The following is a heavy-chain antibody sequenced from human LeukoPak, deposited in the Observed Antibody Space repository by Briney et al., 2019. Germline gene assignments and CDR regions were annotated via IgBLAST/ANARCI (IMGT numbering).Heavy chain of an antibody. V-gene: IGHV3-74*01. CDR1: GFTFSSYW. J-gene: IGHJ4*02. D-gene: IGHD1-26*01. Sequence: GGSLRLSCAASGFTFSSYWMHWVRQVPGKGLEWVSRINTGGGSRSYADSVKGRFTISRDNAKNTLYLQMNSLRGEDLGIYYCARGKGAFDYWGQGTLVTVSS. CDR2: INTGGGSR. CDR3: ARGKGAFDY.